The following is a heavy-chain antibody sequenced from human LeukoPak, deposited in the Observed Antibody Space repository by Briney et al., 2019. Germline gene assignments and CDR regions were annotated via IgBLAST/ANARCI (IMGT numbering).Heavy chain of an antibody. Sequence: ASVKVSCKASGYTFASYAINWVRRAPGQGLEWMGWINTNTGNPTYARGFTGRFVFSLDTSVSTAYLQISSLEAEDTAVYYCARNYKQWLGWYYFDFWGQGTLVTVSS. D-gene: IGHD6-19*01. CDR2: INTNTGNP. CDR1: GYTFASYA. J-gene: IGHJ4*02. V-gene: IGHV7-4-1*02. CDR3: ARNYKQWLGWYYFDF.